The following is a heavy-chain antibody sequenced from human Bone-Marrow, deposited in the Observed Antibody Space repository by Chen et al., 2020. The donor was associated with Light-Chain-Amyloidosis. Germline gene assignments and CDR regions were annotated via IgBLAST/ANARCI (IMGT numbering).Heavy chain of an antibody. CDR1: GGALTSTSYY. D-gene: IGHD3-3*02. V-gene: IGHV4-39*07. CDR2: VYYDGTT. J-gene: IGHJ5*02. CDR3: AGDLPKRHVSIFGAPRANWLDP. Sequence: QLHLQESGPGLVRPSETLSLTCAVSGGALTSTSYYSGWIRQPPGHGLEWIGSVYYDGTTFYNPSLERRAAISVDTSRNQLPLKLTSVTAADPAVYYFAGDLPKRHVSIFGAPRANWLDPWGQGILVTVSS.